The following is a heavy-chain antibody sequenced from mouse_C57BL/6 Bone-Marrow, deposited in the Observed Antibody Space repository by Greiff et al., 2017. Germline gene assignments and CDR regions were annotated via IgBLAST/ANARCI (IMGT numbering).Heavy chain of an antibody. CDR2: INPGSGGT. V-gene: IGHV1-54*01. Sequence: QVQLKESGAELVRPGTSVKVSCKASGYAFTNYLIEWVQQRPGQGLEWIGVINPGSGGTNYNEKFKGKATLTADKSSSTAYMQLSSLTSEDSAVYYCARSEGLRRCFDYWGQGTTLTVSS. J-gene: IGHJ2*01. CDR1: GYAFTNYL. D-gene: IGHD2-4*01. CDR3: ARSEGLRRCFDY.